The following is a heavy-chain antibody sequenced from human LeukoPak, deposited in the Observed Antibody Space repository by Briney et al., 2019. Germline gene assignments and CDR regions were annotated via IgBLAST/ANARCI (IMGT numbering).Heavy chain of an antibody. Sequence: PSETLSLTCTVSGGSISSSSYYWGWIRQPPGKGLEWIGSIYYSGSTYYNPSLKSRVTISVDTSKNQFSLKLSSVTAADTAVYYCARDYYYDSSGYYWDAFDIWGQGTMVTVSS. CDR3: ARDYYYDSSGYYWDAFDI. CDR2: IYYSGST. J-gene: IGHJ3*02. CDR1: GGSISSSSYY. V-gene: IGHV4-39*07. D-gene: IGHD3-22*01.